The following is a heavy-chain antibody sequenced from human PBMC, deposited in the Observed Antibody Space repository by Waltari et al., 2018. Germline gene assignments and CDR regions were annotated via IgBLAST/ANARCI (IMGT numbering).Heavy chain of an antibody. J-gene: IGHJ4*02. CDR1: GFTFRSYE. Sequence: EVQLVESGGGLVQPGGSLRLSCAASGFTFRSYELNWVRQAPGKGLEWVSYISTSGSTIYYADSVRGRFTVSRDNAKNSLYLQMNSLRAEDTAVYYCARDHSGSYWGQGTLVTVSS. CDR3: ARDHSGSY. V-gene: IGHV3-48*03. D-gene: IGHD1-26*01. CDR2: ISTSGSTI.